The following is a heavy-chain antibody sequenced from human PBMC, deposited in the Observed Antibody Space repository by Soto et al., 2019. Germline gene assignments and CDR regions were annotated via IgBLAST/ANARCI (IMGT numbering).Heavy chain of an antibody. J-gene: IGHJ5*02. D-gene: IGHD3-10*01. CDR3: VSGSLPNWFDP. CDR2: IYWDDDR. V-gene: IGHV2-5*02. CDR1: GFSFSTPGVG. Sequence: QITLKESGPTLVKPTQTLTLTCTFSGFSFSTPGVGVGWIRQPPGEALEWLALIYWDDDRRYSPSLRSRLTITKDTSKNQVVLTMTNMDPVDTATSYCVSGSLPNWFDPWGRGILVTVSS.